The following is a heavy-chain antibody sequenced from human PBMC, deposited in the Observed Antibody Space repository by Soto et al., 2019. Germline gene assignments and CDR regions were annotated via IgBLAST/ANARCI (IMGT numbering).Heavy chain of an antibody. CDR2: ISGSGGST. CDR1: GFTFSSYA. J-gene: IGHJ6*02. CDR3: AKEMIQLWFRPRATDYYGMDV. V-gene: IGHV3-23*01. D-gene: IGHD5-18*01. Sequence: GGSLRLSCAASGFTFSSYAMSWVRQAPGKGLEWVSAISGSGGSTYYADSVKGRFTISRDNSKNTLYLQMNSLRAEDTAVYYCAKEMIQLWFRPRATDYYGMDVWGQGTTVTVSS.